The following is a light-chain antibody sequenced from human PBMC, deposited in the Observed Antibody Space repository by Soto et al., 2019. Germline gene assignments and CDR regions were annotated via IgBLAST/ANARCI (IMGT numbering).Light chain of an antibody. CDR1: QNIVNY. V-gene: IGKV1-39*01. Sequence: DIQMTQSPSSLSASVGDGVTITCRASQNIVNYLNWYQRKPGKAPKLLIYGASSLQRGVPSRFSGSGSGTDFTLTISTLQPEDFATFYCQQSYSVPLTFGGGTKVEIK. CDR2: GAS. J-gene: IGKJ4*01. CDR3: QQSYSVPLT.